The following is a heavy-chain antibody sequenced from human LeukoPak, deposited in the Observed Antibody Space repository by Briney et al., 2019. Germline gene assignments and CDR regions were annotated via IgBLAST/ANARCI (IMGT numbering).Heavy chain of an antibody. Sequence: GGSLRLSCAASGFTFDNYAIHWVCQAPGKGLEWVSLISGDGGSTYYADSMKGRFTISRDNSKNSLYLQMNSLRTEDTALYYCARDSQEFFQHWGQGTLVTVSS. V-gene: IGHV3-43*02. CDR2: ISGDGGST. J-gene: IGHJ1*01. CDR1: GFTFDNYA. CDR3: ARDSQEFFQH.